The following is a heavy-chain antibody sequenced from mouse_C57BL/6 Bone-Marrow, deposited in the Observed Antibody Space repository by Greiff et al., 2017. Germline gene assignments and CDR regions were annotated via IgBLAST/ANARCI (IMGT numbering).Heavy chain of an antibody. D-gene: IGHD1-1*01. CDR2: ISYDGSN. J-gene: IGHJ1*03. V-gene: IGHV3-6*01. CDR1: GYSITSGYY. Sequence: EVKLVESGPGLVKPSQSLSLTCSVTGYSITSGYYWNWIRQFPGNKLEWMGYISYDGSNNYNPSLKNRISITRDTSKNQFFLKLNSVTTEDTATYYCARIYYYGSSSHWYFDVWGTGTTVTVSS. CDR3: ARIYYYGSSSHWYFDV.